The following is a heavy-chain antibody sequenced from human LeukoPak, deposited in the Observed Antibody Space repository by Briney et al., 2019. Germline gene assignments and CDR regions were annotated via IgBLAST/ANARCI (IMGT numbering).Heavy chain of an antibody. Sequence: SETLSLTCTVSGDSISSYYWSWIRQPPGKGLEWIGHIYYSGSTNYNPSLKSRVTISVDTSKKQFSLKLSSVTAADTAVYYCASGDNDPLFDYWGQGTLVTVSS. CDR1: GDSISSYY. D-gene: IGHD1-1*01. J-gene: IGHJ4*02. CDR3: ASGDNDPLFDY. CDR2: IYYSGST. V-gene: IGHV4-59*01.